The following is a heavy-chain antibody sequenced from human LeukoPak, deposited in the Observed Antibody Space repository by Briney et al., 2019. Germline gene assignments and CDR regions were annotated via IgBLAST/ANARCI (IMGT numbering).Heavy chain of an antibody. V-gene: IGHV1-69*05. D-gene: IGHD1-1*01. CDR2: IIPIFGTA. CDR3: AVGTGYYFDY. Sequence: SVKVSCKASGGTFSSYAVSWVRQAPGQGLEWMGGIIPIFGTANYAQKFQGTVTITTDESTSTAYMELSSLRSEDTAVYYCAVGTGYYFDYWGQGTLVTVSS. CDR1: GGTFSSYA. J-gene: IGHJ4*02.